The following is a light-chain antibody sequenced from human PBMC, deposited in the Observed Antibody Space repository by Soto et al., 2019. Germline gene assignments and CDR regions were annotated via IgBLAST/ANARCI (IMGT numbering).Light chain of an antibody. Sequence: QSALTQPPSASGSPGQSVTISCTGTSSDVGGYNYVSWYQQHPGKAPKLIIYEVSKRPSGVPYRFSGSKSGNTASLTVSGLQGEDGGDYFWSLNGGRNNWVFGGGTKLTVL. V-gene: IGLV2-8*01. CDR1: SSDVGGYNY. J-gene: IGLJ3*02. CDR3: SLNGGRNNWV. CDR2: EVS.